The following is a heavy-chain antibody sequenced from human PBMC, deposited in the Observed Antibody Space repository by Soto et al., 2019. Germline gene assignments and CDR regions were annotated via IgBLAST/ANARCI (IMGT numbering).Heavy chain of an antibody. V-gene: IGHV1-2*04. D-gene: IGHD3-16*01. J-gene: IGHJ6*02. CDR1: GYTFTGYY. CDR2: INPNSGGT. CDR3: ARDGGPYPFRIPYGMDV. Sequence: ASVKVSCKASGYTFTGYYMHWVRQAPGQGLEWMGWINPNSGGTNYAQKFQGWVTMTRDTSISTAYMELSRLRSDDTAVYYCARDGGPYPFRIPYGMDVWGQGTTVTVSS.